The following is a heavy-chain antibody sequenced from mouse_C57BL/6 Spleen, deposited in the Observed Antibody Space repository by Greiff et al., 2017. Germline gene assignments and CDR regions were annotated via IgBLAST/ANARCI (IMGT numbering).Heavy chain of an antibody. CDR1: GYTFTDHT. J-gene: IGHJ2*01. CDR2: IYPRDGST. D-gene: IGHD1-1*01. V-gene: IGHV1-78*01. CDR3: ARGDTFYYGSRPPYFDY. Sequence: VQLQQSDAELVKPGASVKISCKASGYTFTDHTIHWMKQRPEQGLEWIGYIYPRDGSTKYNEKFKGKATLTADKSSSTAYMQLNSLTSEDSAVYFCARGDTFYYGSRPPYFDYWGQGTTLTVSS.